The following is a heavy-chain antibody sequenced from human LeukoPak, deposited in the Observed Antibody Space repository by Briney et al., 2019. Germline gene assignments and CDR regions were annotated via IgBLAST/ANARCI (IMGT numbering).Heavy chain of an antibody. CDR2: ISGSGGST. D-gene: IGHD3-22*01. V-gene: IGHV3-23*01. J-gene: IGHJ4*02. CDR3: AKDQEVVVIPSGYFDY. Sequence: PGGSLRLSCAASGFTFSSYAMSWVRQAPGKGLEWVSAISGSGGSTYYADSVKGRFTISRDNSKNTLYLQMNSLRAEDTAVYYCAKDQEVVVIPSGYFDYWGQGTLVTVSS. CDR1: GFTFSSYA.